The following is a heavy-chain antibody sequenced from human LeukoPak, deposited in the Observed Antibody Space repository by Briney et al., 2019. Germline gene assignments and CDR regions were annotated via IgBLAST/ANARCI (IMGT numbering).Heavy chain of an antibody. J-gene: IGHJ4*02. D-gene: IGHD3-16*01. CDR2: IASDGSST. CDR1: GFTFSSYW. V-gene: IGHV3-74*01. CDR3: ARDMPFGVY. Sequence: GGSLRLSCAASGFTFSSYWMNWVRQAPGKGQVWVSRIASDGSSTTYADSVKGRFTISRDNAKNSLYLQMNSLRAEDTAVYYCARDMPFGVYWGQGTLVTVSS.